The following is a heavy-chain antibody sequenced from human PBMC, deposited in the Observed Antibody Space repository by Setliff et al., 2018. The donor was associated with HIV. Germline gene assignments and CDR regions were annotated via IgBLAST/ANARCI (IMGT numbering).Heavy chain of an antibody. V-gene: IGHV3-48*04. D-gene: IGHD4-17*01. CDR3: MYGGRTATTH. CDR2: ITGSST. CDR1: GLSLSSYS. J-gene: IGHJ4*02. Sequence: LRLSCVASGLSLSSYSMNRVRQAPGKGLEWIAYITGSSTNYADSVKGRFTISRDNAKYSLYLQMNTLRVEDTAVYYCMYGGRTATTHWGQGTLVTVSS.